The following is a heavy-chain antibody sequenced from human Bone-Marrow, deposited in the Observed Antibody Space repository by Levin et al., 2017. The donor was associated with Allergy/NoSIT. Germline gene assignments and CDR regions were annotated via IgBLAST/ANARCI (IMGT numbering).Heavy chain of an antibody. Sequence: ASVKVSCKASGYTFTGYYMHWVRQAPGQGLEWMGWINPNSGGTNYAQKFQGWVTMTRDTSISTAYMELSRLRSDDTAVYYCARGDYYDSSGIKGAFDIWGQGTMVTVSS. CDR1: GYTFTGYY. CDR2: INPNSGGT. D-gene: IGHD3-22*01. V-gene: IGHV1-2*04. CDR3: ARGDYYDSSGIKGAFDI. J-gene: IGHJ3*02.